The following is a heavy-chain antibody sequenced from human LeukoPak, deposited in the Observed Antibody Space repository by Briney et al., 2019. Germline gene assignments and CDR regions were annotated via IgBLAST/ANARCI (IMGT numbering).Heavy chain of an antibody. CDR3: TRESGPYCPFGY. V-gene: IGHV4-4*02. D-gene: IGHD1-26*01. CDR1: GGSITSTNG. Sequence: PSETLSLTCGVSGGSITSTNGWSWVRQPPGQGLEWIGEISLTGRTNYNPSLIGRVIMSLDESRNQLSLTLTSVTAADTAMYYCTRESGPYCPFGYWGQGTLVVVPS. J-gene: IGHJ4*02. CDR2: ISLTGRT.